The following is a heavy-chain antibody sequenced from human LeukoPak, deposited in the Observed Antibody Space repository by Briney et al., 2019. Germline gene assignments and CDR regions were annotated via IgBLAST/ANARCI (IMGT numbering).Heavy chain of an antibody. V-gene: IGHV3-73*01. Sequence: GGSLKLSCAASGFTFSGSAMHWVRQASGKGLEWVGRIRSKANSYATAYAASVKGRFTISRDDSKNTAYLQMNSLETEDTAVYYCTSYSSGWHPYDYWGQGTLVTVSS. D-gene: IGHD6-19*01. CDR1: GFTFSGSA. J-gene: IGHJ4*02. CDR3: TSYSSGWHPYDY. CDR2: IRSKANSYAT.